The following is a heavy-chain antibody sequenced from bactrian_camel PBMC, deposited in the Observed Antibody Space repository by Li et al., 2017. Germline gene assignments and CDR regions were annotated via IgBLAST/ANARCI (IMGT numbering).Heavy chain of an antibody. J-gene: IGHJ4*01. V-gene: IGHV3S67*01. CDR1: GYTYSRYC. D-gene: IGHD4*01. Sequence: DVQLVESGGGSVQAGGSLRLSCSVTGYTYSRYCMGWARQAPGKEREGLAAIGVDGSTHYADSVKGRFTISKDSAKNTLYLQMNSLRPEDTAMYYCAADLPPQWGGSERRAHVSGAYDLNFYGQGTQVTVS. CDR2: IGVDGST.